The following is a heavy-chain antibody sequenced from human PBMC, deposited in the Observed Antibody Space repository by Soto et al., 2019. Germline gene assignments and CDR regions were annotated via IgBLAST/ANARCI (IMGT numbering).Heavy chain of an antibody. Sequence: SETLSLTCAVYGGSFSGYYWSWIRQPPGKGLEWIGEINHSGSTNYNPSLKSRVTISVDTSKNQFSLKLSSVTAADKAVYYCARGARITIFGVVINGYSYWGQGTLVTVSS. CDR1: GGSFSGYY. V-gene: IGHV4-34*01. J-gene: IGHJ4*02. CDR3: ARGARITIFGVVINGYSY. D-gene: IGHD3-3*01. CDR2: INHSGST.